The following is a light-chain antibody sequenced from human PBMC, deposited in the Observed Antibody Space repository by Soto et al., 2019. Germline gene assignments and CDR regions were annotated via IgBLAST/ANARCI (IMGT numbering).Light chain of an antibody. J-gene: IGLJ2*01. Sequence: QSVLTQPPSASGTPGQRVTISCSGSSSNIGSNTVNWYQLLPGTAPKLLIYSNNQRPSGVPDRFSGSKSGTSASLAISGLQSEEEADFYCAAWDNSLNGGVFGGGTKVTVL. CDR2: SNN. CDR3: AAWDNSLNGGV. CDR1: SSNIGSNT. V-gene: IGLV1-44*01.